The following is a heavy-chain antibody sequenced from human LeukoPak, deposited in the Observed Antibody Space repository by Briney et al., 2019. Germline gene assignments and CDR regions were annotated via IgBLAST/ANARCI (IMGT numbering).Heavy chain of an antibody. Sequence: GASVKVSCKASGYTFTSYDINWVRQATGQGLEWMGWMNPNSGNTGYAQKFQGRVTMTRDTSISTAYMELSRLTSDDTAIYYCARDLRWELPGYYFDYWGQGTLVTVSS. V-gene: IGHV1-8*01. CDR2: MNPNSGNT. D-gene: IGHD1-26*01. CDR1: GYTFTSYD. J-gene: IGHJ4*02. CDR3: ARDLRWELPGYYFDY.